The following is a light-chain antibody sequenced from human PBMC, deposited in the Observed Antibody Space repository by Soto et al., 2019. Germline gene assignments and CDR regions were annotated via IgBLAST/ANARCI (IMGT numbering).Light chain of an antibody. Sequence: QSALTQPASVSGSPGQSITISCPGTSSDVGGYNYVSWYQQYPGKAPKLMIYHVSNRPSGVSNRFSGSKSGNSASLTISGLQAGDEADYYCSSYTSTSTYVFGTGTKVTVL. CDR1: SSDVGGYNY. J-gene: IGLJ1*01. CDR3: SSYTSTSTYV. V-gene: IGLV2-14*01. CDR2: HVS.